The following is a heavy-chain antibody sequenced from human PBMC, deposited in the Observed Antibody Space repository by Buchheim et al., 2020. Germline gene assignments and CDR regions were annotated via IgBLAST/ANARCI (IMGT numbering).Heavy chain of an antibody. CDR1: GGSISSSSYY. CDR3: ARVGTTYYYYYGMDV. V-gene: IGHV4-39*07. Sequence: QLQLQESGPGLVKPSETLSLTCTVSGGSISSSSYYWGWIRQPPGKGLEWIGSIYYSGSTYYNPSLKSRVTISVDTSKNQFSLKLSSVTAADTAAYYCARVGTTYYYYYGMDVWGQGTT. CDR2: IYYSGST. J-gene: IGHJ6*02. D-gene: IGHD1-1*01.